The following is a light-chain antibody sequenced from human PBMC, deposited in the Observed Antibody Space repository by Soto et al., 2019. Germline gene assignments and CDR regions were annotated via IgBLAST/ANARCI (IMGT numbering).Light chain of an antibody. CDR2: GAS. J-gene: IGKJ1*01. Sequence: ETVLTQSPATLSLSPGEGATLSCTASQSVSSSYLAWYQQKPGQAPRLLIYGASSRATGIPDRFSGSGSGTNFTLTISRLEPEDVAVYYCQQYGSSPWTFGQGTKVDIK. CDR3: QQYGSSPWT. V-gene: IGKV3-20*01. CDR1: QSVSSSY.